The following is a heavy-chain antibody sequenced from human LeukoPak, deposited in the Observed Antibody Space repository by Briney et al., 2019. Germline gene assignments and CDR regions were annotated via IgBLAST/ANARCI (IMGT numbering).Heavy chain of an antibody. J-gene: IGHJ4*02. CDR1: GFMFSDFW. V-gene: IGHV3-7*01. Sequence: GGSLRLSCAASGFMFSDFWMSWVRQAPGKGLEWVANIKQDGSDKSYVDSVKGRFTISRDNAKNSLYLEMNWPRAEDTAVYYCVRWKYSSNWFYDYWGQGALVTVSS. D-gene: IGHD6-13*01. CDR2: IKQDGSDK. CDR3: VRWKYSSNWFYDY.